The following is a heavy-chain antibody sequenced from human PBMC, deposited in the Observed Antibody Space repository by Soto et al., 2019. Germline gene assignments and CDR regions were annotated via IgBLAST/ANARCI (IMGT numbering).Heavy chain of an antibody. Sequence: ASVKVSCKASGYTFTSYGISWVRQAPGQGLEWMGWISAYNGNTNYAQKLQGRVTMTTDTSTSTAYMELRSLRSDDTAVYYCALGDIVLVPAAMGYYYGMDVWGQGTTVTVSS. V-gene: IGHV1-18*01. CDR3: ALGDIVLVPAAMGYYYGMDV. J-gene: IGHJ6*02. D-gene: IGHD2-2*01. CDR1: GYTFTSYG. CDR2: ISAYNGNT.